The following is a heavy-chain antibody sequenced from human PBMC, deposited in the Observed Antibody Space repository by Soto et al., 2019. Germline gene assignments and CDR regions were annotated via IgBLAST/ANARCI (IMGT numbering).Heavy chain of an antibody. Sequence: QVQLVQSGAEVKKPGSSVKVSCKASGGTFSSYAISWVRQAPGQGLEWMGGIIPIFGTANYAQKFQGRVTISADESTGTAYMELSSLRSEDAAVYYCARGGEYCSGGSCYSYYVDYWGQGTLVTVSS. V-gene: IGHV1-69*12. J-gene: IGHJ4*02. CDR1: GGTFSSYA. CDR2: IIPIFGTA. D-gene: IGHD2-15*01. CDR3: ARGGEYCSGGSCYSYYVDY.